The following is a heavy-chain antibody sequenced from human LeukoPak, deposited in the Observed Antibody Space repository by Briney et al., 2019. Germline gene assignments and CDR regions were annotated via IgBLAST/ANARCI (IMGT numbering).Heavy chain of an antibody. Sequence: PSQTLSLTCTVSGGSISSGGYYWSWIRQHPGKGLEWIGYIYYSGSTYYNPSLKSRVTISVGTSKSQFSLKLSSVTAADTAMYYCARGIGYCSSTSCENWFDPWGQGTLVTVSS. CDR1: GGSISSGGYY. D-gene: IGHD2-2*01. V-gene: IGHV4-31*03. CDR2: IYYSGST. CDR3: ARGIGYCSSTSCENWFDP. J-gene: IGHJ5*02.